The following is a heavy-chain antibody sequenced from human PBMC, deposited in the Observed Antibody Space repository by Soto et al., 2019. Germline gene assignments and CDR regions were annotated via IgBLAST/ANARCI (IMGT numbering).Heavy chain of an antibody. V-gene: IGHV3-11*01. J-gene: IGHJ4*02. CDR3: ARTLAARFDY. D-gene: IGHD6-6*01. CDR1: GFPFSDYY. CDR2: ITNSGSTK. Sequence: VGSLRLSCAASGFPFSDYYMSWIRQAPGKGLEWVSHITNSGSTKYYADSVKGRFTISRDNAKNSLLLQMSSLRAEDTAVYYCARTLAARFDYWGQGTPVTVSS.